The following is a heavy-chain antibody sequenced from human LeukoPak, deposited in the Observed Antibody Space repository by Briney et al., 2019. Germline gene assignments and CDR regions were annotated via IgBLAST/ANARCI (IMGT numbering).Heavy chain of an antibody. Sequence: GGSLRLSCAASGFTLGSYWMAWVRQAPGKELEWVATTKDDGSQKYYVDSVKGRFTISRDDAKRSLYLQMNTLRVEDTAFCYCARDYLDGSGSYSGRTQWGQGTLVIVSS. CDR1: GFTLGSYW. CDR3: ARDYLDGSGSYSGRTQ. CDR2: TKDDGSQK. V-gene: IGHV3-7*01. D-gene: IGHD1-26*01. J-gene: IGHJ4*02.